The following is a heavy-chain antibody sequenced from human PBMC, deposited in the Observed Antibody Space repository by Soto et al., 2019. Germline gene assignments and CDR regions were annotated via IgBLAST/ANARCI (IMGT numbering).Heavy chain of an antibody. CDR3: ARLAGGYGPVPFDY. D-gene: IGHD5-12*01. CDR2: IYYSGST. J-gene: IGHJ4*02. CDR1: GGSISSYY. V-gene: IGHV4-59*01. Sequence: SETLSLTCTVSGGSISSYYWSWIRQPPGKGLEWIGYIYYSGSTNYNPSLKSRVTISVDTSKNQFSLKLSSVTAADTAVYYCARLAGGYGPVPFDYWGQGTLVTVSS.